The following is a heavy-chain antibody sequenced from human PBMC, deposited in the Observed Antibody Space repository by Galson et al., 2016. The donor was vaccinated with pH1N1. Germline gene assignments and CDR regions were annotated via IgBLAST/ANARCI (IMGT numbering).Heavy chain of an antibody. D-gene: IGHD3-16*01. CDR2: INQDGSKK. CDR1: GFSFRSYW. Sequence: SLRLSCAASGFSFRSYWMGWVRQAPGKGLEWVANINQDGSKKYFVDSVKGRFTISRDNAKNSVYMQMKSLRAEDTAVYHCARKVGGLGALWGQGTLVTVSP. CDR3: ARKVGGLGAL. J-gene: IGHJ4*02. V-gene: IGHV3-7*01.